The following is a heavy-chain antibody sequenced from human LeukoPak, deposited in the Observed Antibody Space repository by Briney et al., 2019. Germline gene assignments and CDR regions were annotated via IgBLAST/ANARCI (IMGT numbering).Heavy chain of an antibody. D-gene: IGHD5-24*01. V-gene: IGHV4-59*01. CDR2: IYYSGTT. CDR1: GGSISAYY. Sequence: SETLSLTCTVSGGSISAYYWSWIRQPPGKGLEWIGYIYYSGTTNYNPSLKSRVTISVDTSKNQFYLKLSSVTAADTAVYYCAREEMASGYYFGYWGQGTLVTVSS. J-gene: IGHJ4*02. CDR3: AREEMASGYYFGY.